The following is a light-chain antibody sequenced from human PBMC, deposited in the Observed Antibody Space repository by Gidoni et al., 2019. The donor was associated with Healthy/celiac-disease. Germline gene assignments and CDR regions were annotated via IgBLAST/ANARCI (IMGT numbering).Light chain of an antibody. CDR3: MQALQTPRT. CDR1: QSLLHRNGYNY. J-gene: IGKJ1*01. V-gene: IGKV2-28*01. CDR2: LGS. Sequence: DIVMTQSPLSLPVTPGEPASISCRSSQSLLHRNGYNYLDWYLQKPGQSPQLLIYLGSNRASGVPDRFSGSGSGTDFTLKISRVEAEDVGVYYCMQALQTPRTFXXXTKVEIK.